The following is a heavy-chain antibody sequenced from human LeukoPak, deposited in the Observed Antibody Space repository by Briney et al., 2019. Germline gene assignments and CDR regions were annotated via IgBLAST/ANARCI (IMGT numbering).Heavy chain of an antibody. CDR2: IYYSGST. J-gene: IGHJ6*03. CDR1: GGSISSSSYY. D-gene: IGHD4-17*01. Sequence: SETLSLTCTVSGGSISSSSYYWGWIRQPPGKGLEWIGSIYYSGSTYYNPSLKSRVTISVDTSKNQFSLKLSSVTVADTAVYYCARQTVYYYYMDVWGKGTTVTISS. CDR3: ARQTVYYYYMDV. V-gene: IGHV4-39*01.